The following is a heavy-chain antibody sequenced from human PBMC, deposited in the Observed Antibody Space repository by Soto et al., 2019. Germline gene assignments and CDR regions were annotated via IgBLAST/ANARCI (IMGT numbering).Heavy chain of an antibody. CDR1: GIPSGAYY. Sequence: QVQLVESGGGLVKPGGSLSPSVPAPGIPSGAYYRSWIRRVPGKGLEWVSYISSSGHYTEHADSVRGRFTTSRDNARNSLYLQMNSLRVEDTAVYYCARELDGMDVWGQGTTVTVSS. J-gene: IGHJ6*02. CDR3: ARELDGMDV. CDR2: ISSSGHYT. V-gene: IGHV3-11*05.